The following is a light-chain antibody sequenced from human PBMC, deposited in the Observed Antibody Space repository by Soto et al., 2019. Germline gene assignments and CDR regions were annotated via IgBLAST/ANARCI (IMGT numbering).Light chain of an antibody. CDR2: TAS. Sequence: DLHMTQSPSSLSASVGDRVTITCRASRSIIVYLNWYQQKPGKAPNLLIYTASSLQSGVPSRFTGSGSGTDFTLTISSLQPEDFATYYCQQSYIIPQTFGQGTKLEIK. V-gene: IGKV1-39*01. CDR1: RSIIVY. CDR3: QQSYIIPQT. J-gene: IGKJ2*01.